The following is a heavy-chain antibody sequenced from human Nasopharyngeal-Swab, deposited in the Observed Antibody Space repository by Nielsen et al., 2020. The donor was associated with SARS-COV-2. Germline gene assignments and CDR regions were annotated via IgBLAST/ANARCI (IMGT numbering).Heavy chain of an antibody. Sequence: GESLKISCEASGFSSSSYGMHWVRQAPGKGLEWVTVISSDGSNKYYADSVKGRSTISRDNSKNTLYLLMSSLRAEDTAVYYCAKDYYDTLAGYYGPDFWGQGTLVTVSS. V-gene: IGHV3-30*18. D-gene: IGHD3-9*01. CDR3: AKDYYDTLAGYYGPDF. J-gene: IGHJ4*02. CDR2: ISSDGSNK. CDR1: GFSSSSYG.